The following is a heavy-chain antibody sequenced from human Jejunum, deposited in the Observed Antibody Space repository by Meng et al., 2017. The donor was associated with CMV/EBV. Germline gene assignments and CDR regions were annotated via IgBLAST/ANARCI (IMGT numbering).Heavy chain of an antibody. D-gene: IGHD6-19*01. V-gene: IGHV4-31*03. CDR3: ARVSSGWDYFDY. Sequence: QVQLQESVPGLVKPSQTLSLTCTVSGGSVSSGGYYWTWIRQHPGKGLGWFGHIYYSGSTFYNPSLKRRVIISIGTSKNQFSLNLRSVTAADTAVYYCARVSSGWDYFDYWGQGTLVTVSS. CDR2: IYYSGST. CDR1: GGSVSSGGYY. J-gene: IGHJ4*02.